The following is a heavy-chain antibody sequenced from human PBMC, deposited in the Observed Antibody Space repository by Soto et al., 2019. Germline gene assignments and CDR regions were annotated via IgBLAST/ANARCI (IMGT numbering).Heavy chain of an antibody. CDR2: INAGSGNT. CDR1: GYTFSAYT. D-gene: IGHD3-3*02. J-gene: IGHJ3*02. CDR3: ARDTETLGPRANDALDI. Sequence: AAVNVSCKATGYTFSAYTMNWVSQATGQSLEWMGWINAGSGNTKYSQNFQGRVSITRDTSASTVYMELTGLTSEDTAVYYCARDTETLGPRANDALDIWGQGTMVTVSS. V-gene: IGHV1-3*01.